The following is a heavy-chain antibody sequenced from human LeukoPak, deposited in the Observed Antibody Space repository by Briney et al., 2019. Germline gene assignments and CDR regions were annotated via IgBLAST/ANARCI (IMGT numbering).Heavy chain of an antibody. D-gene: IGHD6-13*01. CDR2: IDPSDSYT. CDR3: ARANPQQLVPDY. CDR1: GYSFTSYW. V-gene: IGHV5-10-1*01. J-gene: IGHJ4*02. Sequence: PGESLKISCMGSGYSFTSYWISWVRQMPGKGLEWMGRIDPSDSYTNYSPSFQGHVTISADKSISTAYLQWSSLKASDTAMYYCARANPQQLVPDYWGQGTLVTVSS.